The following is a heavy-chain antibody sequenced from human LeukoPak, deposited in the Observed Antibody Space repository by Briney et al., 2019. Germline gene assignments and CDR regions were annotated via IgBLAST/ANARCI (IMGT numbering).Heavy chain of an antibody. V-gene: IGHV4-31*03. Sequence: SETLSLTCTVSGGSISSGGYYWSWIRQHPGKGLEWIGYFYYSGSTYYNPSLKSRVTISVDTSKKQFSLKLSSVTAADTAVYYCARTNEYYFDYWGQGTLVTVSS. CDR1: GGSISSGGYY. CDR2: FYYSGST. J-gene: IGHJ4*02. CDR3: ARTNEYYFDY.